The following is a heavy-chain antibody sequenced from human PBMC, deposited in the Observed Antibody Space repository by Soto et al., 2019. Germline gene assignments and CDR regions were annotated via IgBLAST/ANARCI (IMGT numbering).Heavy chain of an antibody. CDR2: ISSSSSYI. CDR3: AREVAVAGTGLDY. CDR1: GFTFSSYS. V-gene: IGHV3-21*01. Sequence: GGSLRLSCAASGFTFSSYSMNWVRQAPGKGLEWVSSISSSSSYIYYADSVKGRFTISRDNAKNSLYLQMNSLRAEDTAVYYCAREVAVAGTGLDYWGQGTLVTVSS. J-gene: IGHJ4*02. D-gene: IGHD6-19*01.